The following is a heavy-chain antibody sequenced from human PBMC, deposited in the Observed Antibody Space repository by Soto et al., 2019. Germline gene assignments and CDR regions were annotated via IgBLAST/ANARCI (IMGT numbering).Heavy chain of an antibody. CDR2: IYHSGST. CDR1: GGSISSGGYS. D-gene: IGHD2-15*01. CDR3: ARGQVVAAQH. V-gene: IGHV4-30-2*01. J-gene: IGHJ4*02. Sequence: TLSLTCAVSGGSISSGGYSWYWIRQPPGKGLEWIGYIYHSGSTYYNPSLKSRVTISVDRSKNQFSLKLSSVTAADTAVYYCARGQVVAAQHWGQGTLVTVSS.